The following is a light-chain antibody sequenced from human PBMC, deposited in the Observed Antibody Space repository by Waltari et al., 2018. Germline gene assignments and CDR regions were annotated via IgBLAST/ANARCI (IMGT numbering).Light chain of an antibody. CDR2: ATS. CDR3: QHYGISFPVT. V-gene: IGKV3-20*01. J-gene: IGKJ5*01. Sequence: EIVLAQSPDTLSLSPGETATLSCRASQSVGSSDLIWYQQKPGQAPRLLIFATSYRATGIPDRFSGIGSGTDFTLTISRLEPEDVAIYYCQHYGISFPVTFGQGTRLEIK. CDR1: QSVGSSD.